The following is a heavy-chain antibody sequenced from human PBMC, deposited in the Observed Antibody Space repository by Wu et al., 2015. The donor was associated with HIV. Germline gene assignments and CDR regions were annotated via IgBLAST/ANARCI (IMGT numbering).Heavy chain of an antibody. J-gene: IGHJ4*02. Sequence: QLVQSGAEVTKPGASVSVSCQTSGYTFTDHYIHWVRQAPGQGLEWMGWIRPDSGATHYAEKFQDRVTMTRDASISTAYMELSRLRSDDTAVYYCARDGQWVTTEPLGDYWGQGTLVTVSS. CDR2: IRPDSGAT. CDR1: GYTFTDHY. CDR3: ARDGQWVTTEPLGDY. V-gene: IGHV1-2*02. D-gene: IGHD4-17*01.